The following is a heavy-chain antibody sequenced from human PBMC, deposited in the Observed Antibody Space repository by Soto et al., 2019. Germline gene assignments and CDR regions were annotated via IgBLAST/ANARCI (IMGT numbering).Heavy chain of an antibody. CDR2: ITSSSSYI. V-gene: IGHV3-21*01. J-gene: IGHJ4*02. CDR3: VRARSTDSRPDY. Sequence: GGSLRLSCAASGFTFSLYSMIWVRQAPGKGLEWVASITSSSSYIYYEDSLKGRFTISRDNAKNSLFLQLDSLRAGGTAGYFCVRARSTDSRPDYWGQGTLVTVSS. D-gene: IGHD3-22*01. CDR1: GFTFSLYS.